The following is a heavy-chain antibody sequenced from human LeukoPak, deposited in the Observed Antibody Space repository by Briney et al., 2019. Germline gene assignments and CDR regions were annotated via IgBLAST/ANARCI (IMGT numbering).Heavy chain of an antibody. CDR3: ARASCYVRNCYYYGMDL. J-gene: IGHJ6*02. D-gene: IGHD2-2*01. CDR1: GFTFSSYS. Sequence: GGSLRLSCAASGFTFSSYSMNWVRQAPGKGLEWISFISSGSVDIYYADSVKGRFTISRDNAKNSLYLQMNSLRDEDSAVYFCARASCYVRNCYYYGMDLWGQGTTVTVSS. V-gene: IGHV3-48*02. CDR2: ISSGSVDI.